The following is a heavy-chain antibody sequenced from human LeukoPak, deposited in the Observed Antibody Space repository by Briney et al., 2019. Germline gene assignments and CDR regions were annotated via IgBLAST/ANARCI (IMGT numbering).Heavy chain of an antibody. Sequence: PGGSLRLSCAASGFTFSSYWMSWVRQAPGKGLEWVANIKQDGSEKYYVDSVKGRFTISRDNAKNSLYLQMNSPRAEETAVYYCARDHGRAELWSDYWGQGTLVPVSS. D-gene: IGHD3-16*01. CDR3: ARDHGRAELWSDY. CDR2: IKQDGSEK. J-gene: IGHJ4*02. V-gene: IGHV3-7*04. CDR1: GFTFSSYW.